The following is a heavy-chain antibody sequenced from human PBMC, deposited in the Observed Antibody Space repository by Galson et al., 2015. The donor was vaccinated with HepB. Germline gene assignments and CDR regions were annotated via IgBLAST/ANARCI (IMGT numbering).Heavy chain of an antibody. V-gene: IGHV1-18*04. CDR1: SYG. J-gene: IGHJ3*02. CDR3: ARGDTVYDALDI. Sequence: SYGIAWVRQAPGQGLEWMGWISAYNGNTKYAQKVQGRVTVTTDTSTSTAYMELRSLRSDDTAVYYCARGDTVYDALDIWGQGTMVTVSS. D-gene: IGHD2-8*01. CDR2: ISAYNGNT.